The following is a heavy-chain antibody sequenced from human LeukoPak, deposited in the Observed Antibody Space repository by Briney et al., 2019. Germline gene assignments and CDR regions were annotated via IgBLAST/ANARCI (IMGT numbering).Heavy chain of an antibody. D-gene: IGHD6-6*01. CDR3: ATQRSTARPGYFFDN. Sequence: SETLSLTCTVSGGSISSYYWSWVRQPAGKGLEWIGRIYTTGSTNYNPSLKSRVTMSIDTSKTQFSLKLNSVTAADTAVYYCATQRSTARPGYFFDNWGQGTLVTVSS. CDR2: IYTTGST. CDR1: GGSISSYY. J-gene: IGHJ4*02. V-gene: IGHV4-4*07.